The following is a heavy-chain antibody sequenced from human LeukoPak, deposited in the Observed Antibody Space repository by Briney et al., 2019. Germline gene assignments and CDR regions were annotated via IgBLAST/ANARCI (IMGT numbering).Heavy chain of an antibody. CDR2: ISSSGSTI. J-gene: IGHJ4*02. CDR3: ARDRLSCSSTSCYTSFYDY. D-gene: IGHD2-2*02. Sequence: GGSLRLSCAASGFTFSDYYMSWLRQAPGKGLEWVSYISSSGSTIYYADSVKGRFTISRDNAKNSLYLQMNSLRAEDTAVYYCARDRLSCSSTSCYTSFYDYWGQGTLVTVSS. CDR1: GFTFSDYY. V-gene: IGHV3-11*04.